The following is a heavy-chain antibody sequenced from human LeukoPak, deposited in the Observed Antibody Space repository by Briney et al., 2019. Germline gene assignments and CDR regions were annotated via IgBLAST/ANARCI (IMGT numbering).Heavy chain of an antibody. V-gene: IGHV4-59*01. CDR1: RVSINDYY. CDR2: VSSTGNT. Sequence: PSETLSLTCTVARVSINDYYWTWIRQPPGKGLEWXXYVSSTGNTNSNPSLRSRVSMSIDASKKQFSLRLNSVTAADTAVYYCARPYYGHSVGDAYDVWGQGTLVTVSS. J-gene: IGHJ3*01. D-gene: IGHD4-17*01. CDR3: ARPYYGHSVGDAYDV.